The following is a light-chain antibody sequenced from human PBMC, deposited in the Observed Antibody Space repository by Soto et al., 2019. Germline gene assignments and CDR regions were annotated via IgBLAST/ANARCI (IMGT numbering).Light chain of an antibody. Sequence: AIQLTQSPSSLSASVGDRVTITCRAIQDISSSLAWYQQKAGKAPKLLIYGASILQSGVPSGFSGSGFGTDFTLTISSLRAEDFAIYFCQQTKSYPSTFGGGTKVDIK. J-gene: IGKJ4*01. V-gene: IGKV1-13*02. CDR2: GAS. CDR3: QQTKSYPST. CDR1: QDISSS.